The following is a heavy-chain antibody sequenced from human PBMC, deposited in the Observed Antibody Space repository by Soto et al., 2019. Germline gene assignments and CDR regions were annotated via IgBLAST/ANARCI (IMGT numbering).Heavy chain of an antibody. Sequence: ASVKVSCKASGYTFTSYAMHWVRQAPGQRLEWMGWINAGNGNTKYSQKFQGRVTITKDTSASTAYMELSSLRSEDTAVYYCATISRADYANYYYMDVWGKGPTVTVSS. CDR3: ATISRADYANYYYMDV. D-gene: IGHD4-17*01. CDR1: GYTFTSYA. J-gene: IGHJ6*03. CDR2: INAGNGNT. V-gene: IGHV1-3*01.